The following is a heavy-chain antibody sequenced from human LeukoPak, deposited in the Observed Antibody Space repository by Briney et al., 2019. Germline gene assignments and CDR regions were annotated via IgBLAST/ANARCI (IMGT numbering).Heavy chain of an antibody. CDR2: ISSSGSTI. Sequence: PGGSLRLSCAASGFTFSDYYMSWVRQAPGKGLEWVSYISSSGSTIYYAYSVKGRFTISRDNAENSLYLQMNSLRAEDTAVYYCARVRGPDPYYFDYWGQGTLVTVSS. CDR1: GFTFSDYY. V-gene: IGHV3-11*01. J-gene: IGHJ4*02. CDR3: ARVRGPDPYYFDY.